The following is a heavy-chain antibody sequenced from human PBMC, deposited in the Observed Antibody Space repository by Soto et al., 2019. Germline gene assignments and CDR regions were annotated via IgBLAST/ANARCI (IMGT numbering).Heavy chain of an antibody. J-gene: IGHJ4*02. CDR2: ISSSSSYI. CDR1: GFTFSSYS. V-gene: IGHV3-21*01. D-gene: IGHD1-26*01. Sequence: PRGSLRLSRAASGFTFSSYSMNWVRQAPGKGLEWVSSISSSSSYIYYADSVKGRFTISRDNAKNSLYLQMNSLRAEDTAVYYCARVGATLHFDYWGQGTLVTVAS. CDR3: ARVGATLHFDY.